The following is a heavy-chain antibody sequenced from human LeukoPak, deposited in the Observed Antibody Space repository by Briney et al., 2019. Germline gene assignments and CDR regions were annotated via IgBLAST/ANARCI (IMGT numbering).Heavy chain of an antibody. V-gene: IGHV1-18*01. J-gene: IGHJ4*02. CDR1: GYTFTSYG. CDR2: ISAYNGNT. D-gene: IGHD6-13*01. CDR3: ARDYSSSWYARGLFDY. Sequence: ASVKVSCKASGYTFTSYGISWVRQAPGQGLEWMGWISAYNGNTNYAQKLQGRVTMTTDTSTSTAYMELRSLRSDDTAVYYCARDYSSSWYARGLFDYWGQGTLVTASS.